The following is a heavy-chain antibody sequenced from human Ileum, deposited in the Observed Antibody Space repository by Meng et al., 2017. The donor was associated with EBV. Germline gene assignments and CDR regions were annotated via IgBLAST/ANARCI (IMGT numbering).Heavy chain of an antibody. V-gene: IGHV3-11*01. CDR3: ARDTGGSYWSPFDY. CDR1: GLTFSDYY. CDR2: ISSSGNTI. Sequence: QLVECGGGLVKPGGSLRPSCAASGLTFSDYYMSWIRQAPGKGLEWVAYISSSGNTIYYADSVKGRFTISRDNAKNSLYLQMNSLRAGDTAVYYCARDTGGSYWSPFDYWGQGTLVTVSS. D-gene: IGHD1-26*01. J-gene: IGHJ4*02.